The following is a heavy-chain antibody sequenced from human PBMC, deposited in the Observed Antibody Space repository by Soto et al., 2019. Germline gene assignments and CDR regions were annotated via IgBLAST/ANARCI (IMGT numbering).Heavy chain of an antibody. V-gene: IGHV3-7*03. CDR1: GFSFESYW. CDR3: ARSIAARLPYFDS. CDR2: IRRDGGEM. Sequence: EVQLVESGGALVQPGGSLRLSCAASGFSFESYWMTGVRQAPGKGLEWVANIRRDGGEMYYLDSVKGRFTISRDNAKNSVYLEMDSLRTEDTAVYYCARSIAARLPYFDSWGQGTLVTVSS. J-gene: IGHJ4*02. D-gene: IGHD6-6*01.